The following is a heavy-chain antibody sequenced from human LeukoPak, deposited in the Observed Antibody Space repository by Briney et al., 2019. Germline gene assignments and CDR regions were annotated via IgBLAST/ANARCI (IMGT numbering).Heavy chain of an antibody. CDR3: ARSQYSYRLWVDAFDI. Sequence: RPGGSLRLSCAASGFTFSSYAMSWVRQAPGKGLEWVSAISGSGGSTYYADSVKGRFTISRDNAKNSLYLQMNSLRAEDTAVYYCARSQYSYRLWVDAFDIWGQGTMVTVSS. CDR1: GFTFSSYA. J-gene: IGHJ3*02. D-gene: IGHD5-18*01. CDR2: ISGSGGST. V-gene: IGHV3-23*01.